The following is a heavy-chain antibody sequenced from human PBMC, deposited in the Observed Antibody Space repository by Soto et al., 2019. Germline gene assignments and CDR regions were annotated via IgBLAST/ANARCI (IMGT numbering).Heavy chain of an antibody. CDR1: PNSISDRY. J-gene: IGHJ4*02. D-gene: IGHD6-13*01. CDR3: ARDLDIAASGGFDY. CDR2: IYASGNT. V-gene: IGHV4-59*11. Sequence: SETLSLTCSVSPNSISDRYWSWIRQPPGKGLEWIGFIYASGNTNFNPSLKSRVTISIDTSKSQFSLRLISVTAADTAVYYCARDLDIAASGGFDYWGQGIPVTVSS.